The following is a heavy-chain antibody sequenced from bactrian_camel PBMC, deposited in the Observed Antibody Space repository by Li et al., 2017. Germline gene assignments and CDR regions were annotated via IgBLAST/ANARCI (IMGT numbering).Heavy chain of an antibody. V-gene: IGHV3S53*01. CDR3: AADPMPCWLISGQNFGY. Sequence: HVQLVESGGGSVQAGGSVNLTCVSSKSTSDISVAWFRQAPGKGREEVARIQTNGISTYAPSVKGRFAISRGDGGNTLYLQMNSLEPEDTANYYCAADPMPCWLISGQNFGYWGQGTQVTVS. J-gene: IGHJ6*01. CDR2: IQTNGIS. CDR1: KSTSDIS. D-gene: IGHD1*01.